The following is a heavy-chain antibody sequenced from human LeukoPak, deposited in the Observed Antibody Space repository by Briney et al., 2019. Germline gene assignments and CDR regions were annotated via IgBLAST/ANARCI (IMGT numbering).Heavy chain of an antibody. CDR2: ISGSGGST. J-gene: IGHJ4*02. Sequence: QPGGSLRLSCAAPGFTFSSYAMSWVRQAPGKGLEWVSAISGSGGSTYYADSVKGRFTISRDNSKNTLYLQMNSLRAEDTAVYYCAKSMYQGYGGSLYYFDYWGQGTLVTVSS. CDR3: AKSMYQGYGGSLYYFDY. D-gene: IGHD4-23*01. V-gene: IGHV3-23*01. CDR1: GFTFSSYA.